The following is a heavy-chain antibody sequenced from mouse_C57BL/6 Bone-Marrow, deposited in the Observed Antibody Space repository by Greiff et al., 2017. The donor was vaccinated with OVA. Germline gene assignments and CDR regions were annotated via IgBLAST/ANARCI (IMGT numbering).Heavy chain of an antibody. CDR1: GYTFTSYW. CDR2: IDPSDSYT. V-gene: IGHV1-69*01. J-gene: IGHJ2*01. D-gene: IGHD2-2*01. Sequence: QVQLKQSGAELVMPGASVKLSCKASGYTFTSYWMHWVKQRPGQGLEWIGEIDPSDSYTNYNQKFKGKSTLTVDKSSSTAYMQLSSLTSEDSAVYYCARWFPDYWGQGTTLTVSS. CDR3: ARWFPDY.